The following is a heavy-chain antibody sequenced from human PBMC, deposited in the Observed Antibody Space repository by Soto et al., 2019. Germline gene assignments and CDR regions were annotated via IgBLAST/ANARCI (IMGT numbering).Heavy chain of an antibody. Sequence: GESVKISCKGSGYSFTSYWIGWVRQMPGKGLEWMGIIYPGDSDTRYSPSFQGQVTISADKSISTAYLQWSSLKASDTAMYYCASPPGGGSSWYGMDVWGQGTTVTVSS. CDR3: ASPPGGGSSWYGMDV. D-gene: IGHD6-13*01. CDR1: GYSFTSYW. J-gene: IGHJ6*02. V-gene: IGHV5-51*01. CDR2: IYPGDSDT.